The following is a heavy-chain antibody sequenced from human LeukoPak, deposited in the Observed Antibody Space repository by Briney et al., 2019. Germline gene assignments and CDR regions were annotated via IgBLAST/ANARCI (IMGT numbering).Heavy chain of an antibody. D-gene: IGHD4-17*01. CDR2: IYFSGTT. Sequence: KPSETLSLTCTVSGGSISNYYWSWLRQPPGKGLEWIGCIYFSGTTNINPSLKSRVTISVDMSKNQFSLKLSSVTAADTAVYYCAREDPQTTVPEGLDVWGQGTLVTVTS. J-gene: IGHJ4*02. V-gene: IGHV4-59*01. CDR3: AREDPQTTVPEGLDV. CDR1: GGSISNYY.